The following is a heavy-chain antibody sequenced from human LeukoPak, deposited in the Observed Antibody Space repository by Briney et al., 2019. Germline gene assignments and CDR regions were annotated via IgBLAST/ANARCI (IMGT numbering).Heavy chain of an antibody. J-gene: IGHJ4*02. Sequence: TLSLTCTVSGYSISSGYYWGWIRQPPGKALQWLALIYWDDDKRYSPSLKSRLTITKDPSKNQVVLTMTNMDPVDTATYYCAHLRAYFDYWGQGTLVTVSS. V-gene: IGHV2-5*02. CDR3: AHLRAYFDY. CDR2: IYWDDDK. CDR1: GYSISSGYYW.